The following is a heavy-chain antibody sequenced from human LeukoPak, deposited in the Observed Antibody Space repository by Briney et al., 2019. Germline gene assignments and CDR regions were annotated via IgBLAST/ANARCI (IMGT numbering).Heavy chain of an antibody. CDR3: ARGVDDTSTRYYFFDF. V-gene: IGHV4-59*12. CDR1: GDSISSYY. D-gene: IGHD3-9*01. CDR2: IYFSGNT. Sequence: SETLSLTCTVSGDSISSYYWSWIRQHPEKGLEWIGYIYFSGNTNYNPSLKSRVTMSLGTSKNQFSLKLSSVTAADTAVYYCARGVDDTSTRYYFFDFWGRGTLVTVSS. J-gene: IGHJ2*01.